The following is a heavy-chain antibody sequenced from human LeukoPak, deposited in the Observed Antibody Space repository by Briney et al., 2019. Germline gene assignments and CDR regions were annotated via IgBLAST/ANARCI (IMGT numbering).Heavy chain of an antibody. V-gene: IGHV5-51*01. Sequence: GESLKISCKGSGYSFTSYWIGWVRQMPGKGLEWMGIIYPGDSDTRYSPSFQGQVTISADKSISTAYLQWSSLEASDTAMYYCASSDYYDSSGYQKEDAFDIWGQGTMVTVSS. CDR1: GYSFTSYW. CDR2: IYPGDSDT. D-gene: IGHD3-22*01. CDR3: ASSDYYDSSGYQKEDAFDI. J-gene: IGHJ3*02.